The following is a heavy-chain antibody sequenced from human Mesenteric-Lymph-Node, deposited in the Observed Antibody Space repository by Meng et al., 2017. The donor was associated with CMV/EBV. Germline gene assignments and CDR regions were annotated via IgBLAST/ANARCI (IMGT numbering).Heavy chain of an antibody. Sequence: SETLSLTCAVYGGSFSGYYWSWIRQPPGKGLEWIGEINHSGSTNYNPSLKSRVTISVDTYKNQFSLKLSSVTAADTAVYYCARDDSSSSSNYGMDVWGQGTTVTVSS. CDR1: GGSFSGYY. D-gene: IGHD6-6*01. J-gene: IGHJ6*02. CDR3: ARDDSSSSSNYGMDV. CDR2: INHSGST. V-gene: IGHV4-34*01.